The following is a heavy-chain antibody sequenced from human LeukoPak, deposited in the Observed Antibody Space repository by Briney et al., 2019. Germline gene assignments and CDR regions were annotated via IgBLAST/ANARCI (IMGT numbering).Heavy chain of an antibody. J-gene: IGHJ6*02. CDR3: ARDHRGSSWYYYYGMDV. D-gene: IGHD6-13*01. Sequence: ADSVKGRFTISRDNSKNTVYLQMNTLRSDDTAVYYCARDHRGSSWYYYYGMDVWGQGTTVTVSS. V-gene: IGHV3-30*01.